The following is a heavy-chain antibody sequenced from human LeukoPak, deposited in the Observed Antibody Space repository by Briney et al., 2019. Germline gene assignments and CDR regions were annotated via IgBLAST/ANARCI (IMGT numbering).Heavy chain of an antibody. Sequence: ASETLSLTCTVSGGSISSYYWSWIRQPPGKGLEWIGYIYYSGSTNYNPSPKSRVTISVDTSKNQFSLKLSSVTAADTAVYYCARLQSGYSSGWDFDYWGQGTLVTVSS. D-gene: IGHD6-19*01. J-gene: IGHJ4*02. CDR3: ARLQSGYSSGWDFDY. CDR2: IYYSGST. V-gene: IGHV4-59*08. CDR1: GGSISSYY.